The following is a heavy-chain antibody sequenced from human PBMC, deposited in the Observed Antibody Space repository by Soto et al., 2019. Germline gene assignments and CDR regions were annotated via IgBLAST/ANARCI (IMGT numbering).Heavy chain of an antibody. Sequence: QVQLVQSGAEVKKPGSSVKVSCKASGGTFSSYAISWVRQAPGQGLEWMGGIIPIFGTANYAQKFQGRVTVTADESTSTAYMGLSSLRSEDTAVYYCARDYYDSSGYGAFDIWGQGTMVTVSS. CDR3: ARDYYDSSGYGAFDI. CDR1: GGTFSSYA. D-gene: IGHD3-22*01. J-gene: IGHJ3*02. CDR2: IIPIFGTA. V-gene: IGHV1-69*01.